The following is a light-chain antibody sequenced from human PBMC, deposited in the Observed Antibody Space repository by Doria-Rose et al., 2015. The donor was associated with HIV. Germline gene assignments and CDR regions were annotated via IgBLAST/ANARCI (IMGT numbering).Light chain of an antibody. CDR2: KDS. Sequence: SYELMQPPSVSVSPGQTARTTCSGDALAKQYAYWYQQKPGQAPVLVIYKDSERPSGIPERFSGSSSGTTVTLTISGVQAEDEADYYCQSADSSGTYVFGTGTKVTVL. CDR1: ALAKQY. CDR3: QSADSSGTYV. J-gene: IGLJ1*01. V-gene: IGLV3-25*01.